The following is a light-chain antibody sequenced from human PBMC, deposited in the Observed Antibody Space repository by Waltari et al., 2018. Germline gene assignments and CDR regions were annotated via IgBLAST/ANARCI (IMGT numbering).Light chain of an antibody. J-gene: IGKJ5*01. CDR3: QQFNNYPPGIT. CDR1: QGISSA. V-gene: IGKV1D-13*01. CDR2: DAS. Sequence: AIQLTQSPSSLSASVGDRVTITCRASQGISSALAWYQQKPGKAPKLLIYDASSLEIGVPSRFSGSGSGTDFTLTISSLQPEDFATYYCQQFNNYPPGITFGQGTRLEIK.